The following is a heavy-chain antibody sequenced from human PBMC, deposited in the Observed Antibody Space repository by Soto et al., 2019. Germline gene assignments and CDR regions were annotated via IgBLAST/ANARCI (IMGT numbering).Heavy chain of an antibody. CDR1: GFTVSSNY. D-gene: IGHD2-2*02. V-gene: IGHV3-53*01. CDR2: IYSGGST. CDR3: ARYCSSTSCYNYYYGMDV. J-gene: IGHJ6*02. Sequence: GGSLRLSCAASGFTVSSNYMSWVRQAPGKGLEWVSVIYSGGSTYYADSVKGRFTISRDPSKNTLYLQMNSLRAEDTAVYYCARYCSSTSCYNYYYGMDVWGQGTTVTVSS.